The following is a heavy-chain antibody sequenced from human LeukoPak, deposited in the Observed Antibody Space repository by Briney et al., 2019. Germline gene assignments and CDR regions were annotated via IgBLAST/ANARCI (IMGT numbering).Heavy chain of an antibody. V-gene: IGHV4-39*07. CDR2: IYYSGST. D-gene: IGHD1-14*01. CDR1: GGSISSSSYY. CDR3: ARARRNRSNLNRVLLPYYMDV. J-gene: IGHJ6*03. Sequence: RTSETLSLTCTVSGGSISSSSYYWGWIRQPPGKGLEWIGSIYYSGSTYYNPSLKSRVTISVDTSKNQFSLKLSSVTAADTAVYYCARARRNRSNLNRVLLPYYMDVWGKGTTVTVSS.